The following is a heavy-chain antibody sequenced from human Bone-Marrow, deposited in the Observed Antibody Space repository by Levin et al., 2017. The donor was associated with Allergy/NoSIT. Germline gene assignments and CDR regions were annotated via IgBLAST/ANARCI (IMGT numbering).Heavy chain of an antibody. D-gene: IGHD3-22*01. CDR3: ARDSQGYDSSGYFPNYFDY. V-gene: IGHV4-39*07. CDR2: IYYSGST. J-gene: IGHJ4*02. Sequence: PSETLSLTCTVSGGSISSSSYYWGWIRQPPGKGLEWIGSIYYSGSTYYNPSLKSRVTISVDTSKNQFSLKLSSVTAADTAVYYCARDSQGYDSSGYFPNYFDYWGQGTLVTVSS. CDR1: GGSISSSSYY.